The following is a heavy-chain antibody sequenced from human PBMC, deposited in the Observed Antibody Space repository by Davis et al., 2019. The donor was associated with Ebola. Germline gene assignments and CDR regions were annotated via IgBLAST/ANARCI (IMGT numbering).Heavy chain of an antibody. D-gene: IGHD3-16*01. J-gene: IGHJ6*02. CDR1: TFTFSSYA. CDR2: ISTDGNKK. V-gene: IGHV3-30*18. Sequence: SCEASTFTFSSYAMHWVRQAPGKGLEWVAFISTDGNKKDYADSVKGRFTISRDNSRDTLFLQMDSLRFEDSAVYYCVKDQSMIANNFFGLDVWGQGTTVTVSS. CDR3: VKDQSMIANNFFGLDV.